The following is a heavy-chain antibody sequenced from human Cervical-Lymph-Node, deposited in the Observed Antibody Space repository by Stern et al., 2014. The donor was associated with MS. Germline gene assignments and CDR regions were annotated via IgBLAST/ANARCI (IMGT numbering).Heavy chain of an antibody. Sequence: VQLVESGGDLIQPGRSLNLSCAASGFTFDNFAMHWVRQRPGKGLEWVSTISWNGGYIDYADSLKGRITIPTDTAKNAINLQMNSLRAEDTAFYYCAKGERSLDVWGQGTTVTVSS. D-gene: IGHD1-26*01. CDR1: GFTFDNFA. V-gene: IGHV3-9*01. CDR2: ISWNGGYI. CDR3: AKGERSLDV. J-gene: IGHJ6*02.